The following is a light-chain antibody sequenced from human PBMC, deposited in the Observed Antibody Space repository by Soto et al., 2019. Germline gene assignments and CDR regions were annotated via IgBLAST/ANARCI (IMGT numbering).Light chain of an antibody. V-gene: IGLV4-69*01. J-gene: IGLJ2*01. CDR1: SGHSSYS. CDR3: PTWAIGGV. CDR2: LNSDGSL. Sequence: QLVLTQSPSASASLGASVKLTCTLSSGHSSYSIAWHQQQPEKAPRFLMKLNSDGSLNKGDGIPDRFSGSSSGAERDLTICSRQTEDEAEYYCPTWAIGGVFGGGTKLTVL.